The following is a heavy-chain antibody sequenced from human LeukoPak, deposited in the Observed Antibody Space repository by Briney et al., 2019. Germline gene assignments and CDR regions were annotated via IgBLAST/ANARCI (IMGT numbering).Heavy chain of an antibody. V-gene: IGHV4-34*01. CDR1: GGSFSGYY. CDR3: ARGSGGRSWPQNAYYFDY. J-gene: IGHJ4*02. CDR2: VYYSGST. Sequence: SETLSLTCAVYGGSFSGYYWSWIRQPPGKGLEWIGYVYYSGSTNYNPSLKSRVTISVDTSKNQFSLKLSSVTAADTAVYYCARGSGGRSWPQNAYYFDYWGQGTLVTVSS. D-gene: IGHD2-15*01.